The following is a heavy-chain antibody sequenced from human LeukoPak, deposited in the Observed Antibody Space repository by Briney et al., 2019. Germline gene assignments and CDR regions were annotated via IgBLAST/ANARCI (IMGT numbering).Heavy chain of an antibody. CDR3: AKTYDSSGYYYEGDAFDI. CDR1: GGTFSSYA. V-gene: IGHV1-69*05. D-gene: IGHD3-22*01. J-gene: IGHJ3*02. CDR2: IIPIFGTA. Sequence: ASVKVSCKASGGTFSSYAISWVRQAPGQGLEWMGGIIPIFGTANYAQTFQGRVTITTDESTSTAYMELSSLRSEETAVYYCAKTYDSSGYYYEGDAFDIWGQGTMVTVSS.